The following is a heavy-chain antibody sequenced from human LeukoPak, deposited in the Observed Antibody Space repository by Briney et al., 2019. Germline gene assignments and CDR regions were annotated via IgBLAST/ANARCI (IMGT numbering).Heavy chain of an antibody. J-gene: IGHJ4*01. CDR1: GFTFSSYA. Sequence: PGRSLRLSCAASGFTFSSYAMHWVRQAPGKGLEWVAVISYDGSNKYYADSVKGRFTISRDNSKGTLSLQMNSLTVEDTALYYCAARPPVAVAGPFDYWGHGILVTVSS. CDR2: ISYDGSNK. V-gene: IGHV3-30-3*01. D-gene: IGHD6-19*01. CDR3: AARPPVAVAGPFDY.